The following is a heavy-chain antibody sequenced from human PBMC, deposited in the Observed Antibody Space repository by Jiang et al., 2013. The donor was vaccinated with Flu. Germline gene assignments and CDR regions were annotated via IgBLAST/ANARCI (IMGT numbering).Heavy chain of an antibody. CDR3: ARGSPPGTTNSFDY. V-gene: IGHV4-38-2*02. CDR1: NYSISSDYY. D-gene: IGHD4-17*01. J-gene: IGHJ4*02. CDR2: SYHSGST. Sequence: GSGLVKPSETLSLTCTVSNYSISSDYYWGWIRQPPGKRLEWIGSSYHSGSTYYKPSLKSRVTISVETSKNQFSLKLTSVTAADTAVYYCARGSPPGTTNSFDYWGQGTLVTVSS.